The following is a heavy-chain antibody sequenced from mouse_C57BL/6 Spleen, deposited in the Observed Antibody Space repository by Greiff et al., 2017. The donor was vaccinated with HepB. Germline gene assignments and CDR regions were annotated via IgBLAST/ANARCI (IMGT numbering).Heavy chain of an antibody. CDR1: GFNIKDYY. D-gene: IGHD1-1*01. V-gene: IGHV14-2*01. CDR3: ARDYYGSRGYFDY. Sequence: VHVKQSGAELVKPGASVKLSCTASGFNIKDYYMHWVKQRTEQGLEWIGRIDPEDGETKYAPKFQGKATITADTSSNTAYLQLSSLTSEDTAVYYCARDYYGSRGYFDYWGQGTTLTVSS. CDR2: IDPEDGET. J-gene: IGHJ2*01.